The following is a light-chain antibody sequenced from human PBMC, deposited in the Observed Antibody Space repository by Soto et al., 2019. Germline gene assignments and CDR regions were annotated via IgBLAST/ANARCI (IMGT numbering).Light chain of an antibody. J-gene: IGLJ1*01. CDR1: ISDVGNYKY. CDR3: LSYTSSGTYV. Sequence: QSSRTQPASVSGSPGQSITISCTGTISDVGNYKYVSGYQQHPGKAPKLMIYEVSNRPSGVSNRFSGSKSGNTASLTISGLQAEDETDYYCLSYTSSGTYVFGTGTKVTVL. V-gene: IGLV2-14*01. CDR2: EVS.